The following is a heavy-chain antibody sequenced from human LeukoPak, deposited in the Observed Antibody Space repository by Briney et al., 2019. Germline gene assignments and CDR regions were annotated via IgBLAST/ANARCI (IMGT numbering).Heavy chain of an antibody. D-gene: IGHD2-15*01. CDR1: GGSISTYF. J-gene: IGHJ4*02. CDR2: IYYTGST. V-gene: IGHV4-59*01. Sequence: PSETLSLTCTVSGGSISTYFWGWIRQPPGEGLEWIGYIYYTGSTYYSSSLKSRVTISMDTSKNQFSLKLISVTAADAAVYYCARVRSYCSGGSCYPYYFDYWGQGTLVTVSS. CDR3: ARVRSYCSGGSCYPYYFDY.